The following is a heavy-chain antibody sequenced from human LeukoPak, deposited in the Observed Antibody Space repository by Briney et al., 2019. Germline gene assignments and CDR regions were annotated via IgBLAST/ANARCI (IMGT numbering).Heavy chain of an antibody. V-gene: IGHV4-4*09. CDR2: ISSSGSV. CDR1: RGSISGSIRSYY. Sequence: SETLSLTCTVSRGSISGSIRSYYWSWLRQPPGKGLEWMGYISSSGSVNDNPSLRGRVTISVDTSKNQFFLNLSSVSAADTAVYYCARIPLGYSGAYYFDYWGQGTLVTVSP. CDR3: ARIPLGYSGAYYFDY. D-gene: IGHD5-12*01. J-gene: IGHJ4*02.